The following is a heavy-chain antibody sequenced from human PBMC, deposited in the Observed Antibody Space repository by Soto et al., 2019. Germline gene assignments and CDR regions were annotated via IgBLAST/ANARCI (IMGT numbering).Heavy chain of an antibody. CDR3: AKSFCGGECLRSYPSHYHYGVDV. CDR2: IYWDNDK. D-gene: IGHD2-21*01. CDR1: GFSLRTSGVG. V-gene: IGHV2-5*02. J-gene: IGHJ6*02. Sequence: SGPTLVNPTQTLTLTCTFSGFSLRTSGVGVGWIHQPPGKTLEWLALIYWDNDKRYSPSLRSRLTITKDTSENQVVLTMTNIDTVDKEKYYRAKSFCGGECLRSYPSHYHYGVDVSGQG.